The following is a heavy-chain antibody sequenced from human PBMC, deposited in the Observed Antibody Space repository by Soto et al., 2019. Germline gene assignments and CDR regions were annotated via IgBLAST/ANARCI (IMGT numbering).Heavy chain of an antibody. CDR1: GFTFNNYG. CDR2: ITPDGSSK. Sequence: GGSLRLSCAASGFTFNNYGLHWVRQAPGKGLEYVSSITPDGSSKYFANSVKGRFTISRDNSKNMLYLQMGSLRAEDMAVYYCAARTRDSSRCRHFTYWGQGTLVTVSS. J-gene: IGHJ4*02. V-gene: IGHV3-64*01. CDR3: AARTRDSSRCRHFTY. D-gene: IGHD3-22*01.